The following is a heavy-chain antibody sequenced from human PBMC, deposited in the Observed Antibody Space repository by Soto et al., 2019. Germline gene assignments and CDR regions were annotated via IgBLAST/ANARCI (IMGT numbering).Heavy chain of an antibody. CDR2: ISYDGSNK. V-gene: IGHV3-30-3*01. Sequence: QVQLVASGGGVVQPGRSLRLSCAASGFSFSSYAMHWVRQAPGKGLEWVAVISYDGSNKYYADSVKGRFTISRDNSKNTLYLQMNSLRAEDTAVYYCARDGDIVVVPAAMWFDYWGQGTLVTVSS. CDR3: ARDGDIVVVPAAMWFDY. D-gene: IGHD2-2*01. CDR1: GFSFSSYA. J-gene: IGHJ4*02.